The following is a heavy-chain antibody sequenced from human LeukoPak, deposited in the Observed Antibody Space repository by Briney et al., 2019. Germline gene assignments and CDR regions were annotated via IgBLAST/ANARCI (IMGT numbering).Heavy chain of an antibody. V-gene: IGHV4-39*07. CDR1: GGSISSSSYY. CDR2: IYTSGST. Sequence: PSETLSLTCTVSGGSISSSSYYWGWIRQPPGKGLEWIGSIYTSGSTNYNPSLKSRVTISVDTSKNQFSLKLSSVTAADTAVYYCARDSSGYYYNWFDPWGQGTLVTVSS. D-gene: IGHD3-22*01. CDR3: ARDSSGYYYNWFDP. J-gene: IGHJ5*02.